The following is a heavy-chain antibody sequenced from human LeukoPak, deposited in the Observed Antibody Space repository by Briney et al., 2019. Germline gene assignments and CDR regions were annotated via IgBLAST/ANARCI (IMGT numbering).Heavy chain of an antibody. D-gene: IGHD3-16*01. V-gene: IGHV1-58*01. J-gene: IGHJ4*02. CDR3: AREERYDGYLDY. CDR2: IVVGSGRT. Sequence: SVKVSCKASGFTCSSSAVQWVRQARGQRREGIGWIVVGSGRTNYAQKFQERVTITRDMSTSTAYMELSSMRSEDKAVYYCAREERYDGYLDYWGQGTLVTVSS. CDR1: GFTCSSSA.